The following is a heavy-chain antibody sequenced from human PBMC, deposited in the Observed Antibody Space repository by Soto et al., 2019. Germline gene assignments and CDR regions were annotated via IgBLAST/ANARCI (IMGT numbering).Heavy chain of an antibody. V-gene: IGHV3-23*01. D-gene: IGHD3-10*01. Sequence: GGSLRLSCAASGFTFSRNAMSWVRQAPGKGLEWVSAISASGGTTCSADSVKGRFAVSRDNSNNTLYLQMDSLSAEDTAVYYCAKQRADFGSGSDTFYLDNWGQGSLVTVSS. J-gene: IGHJ4*02. CDR2: ISASGGTT. CDR3: AKQRADFGSGSDTFYLDN. CDR1: GFTFSRNA.